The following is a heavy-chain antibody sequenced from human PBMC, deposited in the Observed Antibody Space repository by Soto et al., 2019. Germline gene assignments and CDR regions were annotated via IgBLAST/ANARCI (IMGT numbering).Heavy chain of an antibody. CDR3: ARSMTNPGGGIGYHHNGMDV. V-gene: IGHV1-69*13. CDR2: IIPILGPA. J-gene: IGHJ6*02. D-gene: IGHD3-16*02. CDR1: GGTFSTSA. Sequence: ASVKVSCKASGGTFSTSAITWVRKAPGQGLEWMGGIIPILGPAKTAQKLMDRVIITADESTTTAYMELSSLRSEDTAVYYCARSMTNPGGGIGYHHNGMDVWGQGTTVTVSS.